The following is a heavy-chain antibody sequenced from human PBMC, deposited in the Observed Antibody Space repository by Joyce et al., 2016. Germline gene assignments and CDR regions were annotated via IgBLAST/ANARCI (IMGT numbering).Heavy chain of an antibody. V-gene: IGHV1-18*04. D-gene: IGHD4-17*01. CDR1: GYIFTNHG. CDR3: ARAGGWQMSDYGDGLVL. Sequence: QIQLVQSGTEVKKPGASVKVSCKASGYIFTNHGFSWVRQATGQGLEWMGWISTYHGYTEYAQTFKGRVTMTTDTSTSTAYMELRSLTSDDTAVYYCARAGGWQMSDYGDGLVLWGQGTLVTVSS. CDR2: ISTYHGYT. J-gene: IGHJ4*02.